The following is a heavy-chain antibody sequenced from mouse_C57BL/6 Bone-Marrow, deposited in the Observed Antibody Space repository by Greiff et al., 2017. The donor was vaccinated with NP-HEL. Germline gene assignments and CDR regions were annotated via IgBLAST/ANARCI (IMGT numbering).Heavy chain of an antibody. CDR1: GYTFTSYW. CDR3: ARRGDYYGSSPAWFAY. CDR2: IDPSDSYT. V-gene: IGHV1-69*01. J-gene: IGHJ3*01. D-gene: IGHD1-1*01. Sequence: VQLQQSGAELVMPGASVKLSCKASGYTFTSYWMHWVKQRPGQGLEWIGEIDPSDSYTNYNQKFKGKSTLTVDKSSSTAYMQLSSLTSEDSAVYYCARRGDYYGSSPAWFAYWGQGTLVTVSA.